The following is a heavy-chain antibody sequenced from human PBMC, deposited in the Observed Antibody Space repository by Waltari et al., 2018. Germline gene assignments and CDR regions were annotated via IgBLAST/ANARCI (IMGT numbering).Heavy chain of an antibody. D-gene: IGHD6-13*01. CDR2: IYSGGST. CDR3: AREFRGTAAAGYFDY. J-gene: IGHJ4*02. CDR1: GFTVSSNY. Sequence: EVQLVESGGGLIQPGGSLRLSCAASGFTVSSNYMSWVRQAPGKGLGGVSVIYSGGSTYYADSVKGRFTISRDNSKNTLYLQMNSLRAEDTAVYYCAREFRGTAAAGYFDYWGQGTLVTVSS. V-gene: IGHV3-53*01.